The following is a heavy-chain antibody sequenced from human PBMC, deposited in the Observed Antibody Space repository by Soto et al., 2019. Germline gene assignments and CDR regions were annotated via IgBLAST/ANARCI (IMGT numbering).Heavy chain of an antibody. CDR3: ARIRDDDWLSPRPYYYGMDV. J-gene: IGHJ6*02. CDR1: GFTFSSYS. CDR2: ISSSSSYI. V-gene: IGHV3-21*01. D-gene: IGHD3-9*01. Sequence: EVQLVESGGGLVKPGGSLRLSCAASGFTFSSYSMNWVRQAPGKGLEWVSSISSSSSYIYYADSVKGRFTISRDNAKNSLYLQMNSLRAEDTAVYYCARIRDDDWLSPRPYYYGMDVWGQGTTVTVSS.